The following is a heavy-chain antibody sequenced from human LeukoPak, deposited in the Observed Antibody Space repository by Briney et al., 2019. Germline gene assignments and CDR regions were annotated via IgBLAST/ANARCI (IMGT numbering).Heavy chain of an antibody. J-gene: IGHJ4*02. CDR2: ISDDGGST. D-gene: IGHD1-26*01. CDR1: AFTFSAHA. CDR3: ATGRSGSYGPYDS. V-gene: IGHV3-23*01. Sequence: PGGSLRLSCAASAFTFSAHAMTWVRQTPGKGLEWVSNISDDGGSTFYADSVKGRFTIARDNSKDTLYLQMNSLRAEDTAIYYCATGRSGSYGPYDSWGQGTLVTVSS.